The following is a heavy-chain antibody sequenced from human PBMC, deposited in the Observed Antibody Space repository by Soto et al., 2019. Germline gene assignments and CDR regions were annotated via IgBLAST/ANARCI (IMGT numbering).Heavy chain of an antibody. CDR1: GFTFSSYW. CDR2: IKQDGSEK. J-gene: IGHJ2*01. Sequence: EVQLVESGGGLVQPGGSLRLSCAASGFTFSSYWMSWVRQAPGKGLEWVANIKQDGSEKYYGHSVKGRFTISRANAKNSLYLQMHSLRADDTAVYYCAKAHLIVGYSYAYRRYFDLWGRGTLVTASS. CDR3: AKAHLIVGYSYAYRRYFDL. V-gene: IGHV3-7*03. D-gene: IGHD5-18*01.